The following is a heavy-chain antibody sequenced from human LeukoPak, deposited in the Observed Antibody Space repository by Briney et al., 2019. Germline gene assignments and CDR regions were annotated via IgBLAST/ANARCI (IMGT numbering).Heavy chain of an antibody. J-gene: IGHJ6*03. V-gene: IGHV1-18*01. CDR2: ISAYNGNT. D-gene: IGHD6-13*01. CDR3: ARDEIAAAGRYYYYYMDV. CDR1: GYTFTSYG. Sequence: GASVKVSCKASGYTFTSYGISWVRQAPGQGLEWMGWISAYNGNTNYAQKLQGRVTMTTDTSTSTAYMELRSLRSDDTAVYYCARDEIAAAGRYYYYYMDVWGKGTTVTISS.